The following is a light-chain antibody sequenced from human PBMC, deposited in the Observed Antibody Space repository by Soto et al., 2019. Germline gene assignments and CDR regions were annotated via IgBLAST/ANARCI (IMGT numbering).Light chain of an antibody. V-gene: IGKV3-15*01. CDR2: GAS. CDR1: QSVSTN. J-gene: IGKJ5*01. CDR3: QHYNNWPPWIT. Sequence: EIVMTQSPATLSVSPGERATLSCRASQSVSTNFAWYQQKPGQAPRLLIYGASTRATDIPDRFSGSGSGTEFTLTITSLQSEDFAVYYCQHYNNWPPWITFGQGTRLEIK.